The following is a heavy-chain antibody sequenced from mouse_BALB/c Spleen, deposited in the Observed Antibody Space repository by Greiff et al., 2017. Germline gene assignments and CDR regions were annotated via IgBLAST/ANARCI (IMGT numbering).Heavy chain of an antibody. V-gene: IGHV7-3*02. CDR1: GFTFTDYY. CDR3: ARANFYYGSSNYFDY. Sequence: EVMLVESGGGLVQPGGSLRLSCATSGFTFTDYYMSWVRQPPGKALEWLGFIRNKANGYTTEYSASVKGRFTISRDNSQSILYLQMNTLRAEDSATYYCARANFYYGSSNYFDYWGQGTTLTVSS. CDR2: IRNKANGYTT. D-gene: IGHD1-1*01. J-gene: IGHJ2*01.